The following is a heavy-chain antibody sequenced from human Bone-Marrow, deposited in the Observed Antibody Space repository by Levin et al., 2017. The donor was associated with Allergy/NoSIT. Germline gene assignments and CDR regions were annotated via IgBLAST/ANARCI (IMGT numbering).Heavy chain of an antibody. Sequence: RSETLSLTCTVSGGSISSYYWSWIRQPPGKGLEWIGYIYYTGSTNYNPSLKSRVTISVDTSKNQFSLKLTSVTAADTAVYYCARAITADYWGQGSLVTVSS. CDR1: GGSISSYY. V-gene: IGHV4-59*01. CDR3: ARAITADY. CDR2: IYYTGST. D-gene: IGHD1-20*01. J-gene: IGHJ4*02.